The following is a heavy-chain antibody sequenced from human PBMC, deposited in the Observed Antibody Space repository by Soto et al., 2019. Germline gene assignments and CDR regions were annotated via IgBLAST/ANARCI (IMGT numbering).Heavy chain of an antibody. CDR3: AKAVPPFVVVTASDY. CDR2: ISYDGTNK. Sequence: LRLSCAASGFTFRNFGMHWVRQAPGKGLEWVAVISYDGTNKYYADSVKGRFTISRDNSKNTLYPQINSLRAEDTAVYYCAKAVPPFVVVTASDYWGQGTLVTVSS. V-gene: IGHV3-30*18. J-gene: IGHJ4*02. D-gene: IGHD2-21*02. CDR1: GFTFRNFG.